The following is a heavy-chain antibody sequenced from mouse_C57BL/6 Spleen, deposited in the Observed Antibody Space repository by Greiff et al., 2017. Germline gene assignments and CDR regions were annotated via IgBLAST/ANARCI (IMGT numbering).Heavy chain of an antibody. Sequence: QVTLKESGPGILQPSQTLSLTCSFSGFSLSTFGMGVGWIRQPSGKGLEWLAHIWWDDDKYYNQALKSRLTISKDTSKTQVFLKIANVDTADTATYYCARSYDRDAYYFDYWGQGTTLTVSS. V-gene: IGHV8-8*01. CDR1: GFSLSTFGMG. CDR3: ARSYDRDAYYFDY. J-gene: IGHJ2*01. CDR2: IWWDDDK. D-gene: IGHD2-3*01.